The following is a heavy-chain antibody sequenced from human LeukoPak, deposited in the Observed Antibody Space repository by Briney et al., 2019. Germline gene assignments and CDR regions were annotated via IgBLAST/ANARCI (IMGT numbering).Heavy chain of an antibody. D-gene: IGHD2-21*01. V-gene: IGHV4-39*01. CDR2: MYYSGRT. CDR1: GGSISSSSYF. Sequence: SETLSLTCSVSGGSISSSSYFWGWIRQPPGKGLEWIANMYYSGRTYYNPSLKSRVTVSVDTSKSQFSLLLSSVTAADTAVYYCATSFGYWTFDVWGQGTMVTVSS. CDR3: ATSFGYWTFDV. J-gene: IGHJ3*01.